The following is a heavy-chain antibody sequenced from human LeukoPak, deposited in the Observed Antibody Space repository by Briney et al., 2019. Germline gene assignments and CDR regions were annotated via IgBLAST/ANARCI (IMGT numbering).Heavy chain of an antibody. V-gene: IGHV3-66*01. CDR1: GFTFSSYS. J-gene: IGHJ4*02. Sequence: GGSLRLSCAASGFTFSSYSMNWVRQAPGKGLEWVSVIYSGGSTYYADSVKGRFTISRDNSKNTLYLQMNSLRAEDTAVYYCAREALQIDYWGQGTLVTVSS. CDR2: IYSGGST. D-gene: IGHD2-15*01. CDR3: AREALQIDY.